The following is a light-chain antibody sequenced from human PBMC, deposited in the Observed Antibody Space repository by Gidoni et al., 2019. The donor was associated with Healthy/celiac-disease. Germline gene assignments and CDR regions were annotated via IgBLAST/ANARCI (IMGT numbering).Light chain of an antibody. J-gene: IGLJ1*01. CDR2: YDD. CDR1: SSNIGNNA. V-gene: IGLV1-36*01. Sequence: QSVLPPPPSVSAAPRPRVTISCSGSSSNIGNNAVNWYQQPPGKAPKLLIYYDDLLPSGVSDRFSGSKSGTSASLAISGLQSEDEADDYCAAWDDSLNGYVFGTGTKVTVL. CDR3: AAWDDSLNGYV.